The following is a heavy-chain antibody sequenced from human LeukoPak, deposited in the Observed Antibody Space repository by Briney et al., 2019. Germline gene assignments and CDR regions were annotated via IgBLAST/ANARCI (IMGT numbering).Heavy chain of an antibody. Sequence: GGSLRLSCAASGFSFSSYEMNWVRQAAGKGLEWVSYISTSGSTIYYADSVKGRFTISRDNAKNSLYLQMNSLRAEDTAVYYCARDTYYYDSSGSAWGQGTLVTVSS. V-gene: IGHV3-48*03. J-gene: IGHJ5*02. CDR1: GFSFSSYE. CDR2: ISTSGSTI. CDR3: ARDTYYYDSSGSA. D-gene: IGHD3-22*01.